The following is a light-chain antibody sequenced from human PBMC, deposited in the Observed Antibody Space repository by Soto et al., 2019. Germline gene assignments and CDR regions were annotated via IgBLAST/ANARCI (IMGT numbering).Light chain of an antibody. CDR1: QSISSY. J-gene: IGKJ3*01. CDR3: QQRTNWPLT. Sequence: ETVLTQSPATLSLSPGERATLSCRASQSISSYLAWYQQKPGQAPRLLIYDASNRATGIPAWFSGSGSGTDITLTISSLEPDDFAVYYCQQRTNWPLTFGPGTKVDIK. CDR2: DAS. V-gene: IGKV3-11*01.